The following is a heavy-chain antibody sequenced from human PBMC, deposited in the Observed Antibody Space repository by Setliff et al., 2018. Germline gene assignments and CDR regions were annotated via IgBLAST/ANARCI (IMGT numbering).Heavy chain of an antibody. Sequence: PGGSLRLSCAASGFSFRTFSMHWVRQAPGKGLEWVSGTNWNGDDISYADSVRGRFTISRDNAKNSLYLQMNSLRAEETAVYYCARLRGAHSSGYPYYFDYWGQGALVTVSS. CDR2: TNWNGDDI. CDR1: GFSFRTFS. J-gene: IGHJ4*02. D-gene: IGHD3-22*01. V-gene: IGHV3-20*04. CDR3: ARLRGAHSSGYPYYFDY.